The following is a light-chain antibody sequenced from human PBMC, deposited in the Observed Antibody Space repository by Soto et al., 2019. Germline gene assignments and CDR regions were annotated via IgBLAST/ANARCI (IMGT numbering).Light chain of an antibody. Sequence: DIQMTQSPSSLSASVGDRVTITCRASQNIGNYLNWYQQKVGKAPKLLIYFASNLQAGVPSRFSGSGSGTGFTLTISSLPPEDSATYYCQESNSVPFTFGGGTKLEIK. J-gene: IGKJ4*01. CDR3: QESNSVPFT. V-gene: IGKV1-39*01. CDR1: QNIGNY. CDR2: FAS.